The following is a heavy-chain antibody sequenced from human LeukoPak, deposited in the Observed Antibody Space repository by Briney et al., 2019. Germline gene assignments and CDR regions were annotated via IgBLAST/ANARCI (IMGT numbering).Heavy chain of an antibody. CDR2: IYYSGST. J-gene: IGHJ3*02. V-gene: IGHV4-39*07. CDR3: ARDDHDSSGYFAFDI. CDR1: GGSISSSSYY. Sequence: SETLSLTCTVSGGSISSSSYYWGWIRQPPGKGLEWIGSIYYSGSTYYNPSLKSRVTISVDTSKNQFSLKLSSVTAADTAVYYCARDDHDSSGYFAFDIWGQGTMVTVSS. D-gene: IGHD3-22*01.